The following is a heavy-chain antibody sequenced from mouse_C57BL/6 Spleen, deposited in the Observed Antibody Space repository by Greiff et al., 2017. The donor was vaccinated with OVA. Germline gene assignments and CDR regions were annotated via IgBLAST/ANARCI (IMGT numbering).Heavy chain of an antibody. CDR3: ARFDGYLAWFAY. CDR2: INPSNGGT. Sequence: QVHVKQPGTELVKPGASVKLSCKASGYTFTGYWMHWVKQRPGQGLEWIGNINPSNGGTNYNEKFKSKATLTVDKSSSTAYMQLSSLTSEDSAVYYCARFDGYLAWFAYWGQGTLVTVSA. D-gene: IGHD2-3*01. CDR1: GYTFTGYW. V-gene: IGHV1-53*01. J-gene: IGHJ3*01.